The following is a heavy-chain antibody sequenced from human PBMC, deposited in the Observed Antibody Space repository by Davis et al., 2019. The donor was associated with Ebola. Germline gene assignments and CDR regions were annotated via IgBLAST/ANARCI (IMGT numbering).Heavy chain of an antibody. CDR1: GFIFSSYG. J-gene: IGHJ4*02. V-gene: IGHV3-30*18. Sequence: GESLKISCAASGFIFSSYGMHWVRQAPGKGLEWVAVISYDGSNKYYADSVKGRFTISSDNSKNTLYLQMNSLRAEDTAVYYCAKDQEGAGEYWGQGTLVTVSS. CDR3: AKDQEGAGEY. CDR2: ISYDGSNK. D-gene: IGHD1-26*01.